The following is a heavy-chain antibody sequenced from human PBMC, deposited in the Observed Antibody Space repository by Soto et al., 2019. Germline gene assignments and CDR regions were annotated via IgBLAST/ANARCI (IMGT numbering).Heavy chain of an antibody. CDR2: IWYDGSNK. J-gene: IGHJ6*02. Sequence: PGGSLRLSCAASGFTFSSYGMHWVRQAPGKGLEWVAVIWYDGSNKYYADSVKGRFTISRDNSKNTLYLQMNSLRAEDTAVYYCARDAHYDFWSGYPYYYYYGMDVWGQGTTVTVSS. V-gene: IGHV3-33*01. D-gene: IGHD3-3*01. CDR1: GFTFSSYG. CDR3: ARDAHYDFWSGYPYYYYYGMDV.